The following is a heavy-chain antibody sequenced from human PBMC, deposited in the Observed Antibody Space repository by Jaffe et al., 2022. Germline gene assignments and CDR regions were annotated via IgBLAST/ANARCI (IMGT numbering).Heavy chain of an antibody. J-gene: IGHJ4*02. CDR1: GFTFSSYG. Sequence: QVQLVESGGGVVQPGGSLRLSCAASGFTFSSYGMHWVRQAPGKGLEWVAFIRYDGSNKYYADSVKGRFTISRDNSKNTLYLQMNSLRAEDTAVYYCAKDLSAVTIFGVVTPYYFDYWGQGTLVTVSS. CDR3: AKDLSAVTIFGVVTPYYFDY. CDR2: IRYDGSNK. V-gene: IGHV3-30*02. D-gene: IGHD3-3*01.